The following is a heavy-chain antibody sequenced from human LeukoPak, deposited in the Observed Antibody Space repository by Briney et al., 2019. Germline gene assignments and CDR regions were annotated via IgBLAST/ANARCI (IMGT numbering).Heavy chain of an antibody. J-gene: IGHJ4*02. CDR2: IIPIFGTA. V-gene: IGHV1-69*13. D-gene: IGHD5-12*01. Sequence: VKVSCKASGGTFSSYAISWVRQAPGQGLEWMGGIIPIFGTANYAQKFQGRVTITADKSTSTAYMELSSLRSEDTAVYCCAREFPNGGYDSGWGQGTLVTVSS. CDR3: AREFPNGGYDSG. CDR1: GGTFSSYA.